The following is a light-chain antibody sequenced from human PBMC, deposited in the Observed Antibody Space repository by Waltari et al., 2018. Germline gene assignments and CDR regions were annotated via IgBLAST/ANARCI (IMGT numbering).Light chain of an antibody. V-gene: IGKV3-20*01. CDR3: QHYVRLPAT. Sequence: EVLLTQSPGTLSLSPGERATLSCRASQSVGRSLAWYQQKPGQAPRLLIDGASTRFTGIPDRFSGSGSGTDFSLTISRLEPEDFAVYYCQHYVRLPATFGQGTTVEIK. J-gene: IGKJ1*01. CDR1: QSVGRS. CDR2: GAS.